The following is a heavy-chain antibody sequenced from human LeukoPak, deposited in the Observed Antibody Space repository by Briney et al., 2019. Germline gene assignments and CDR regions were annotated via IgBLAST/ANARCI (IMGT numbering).Heavy chain of an antibody. D-gene: IGHD3-16*01. CDR2: IYTSGST. Sequence: PSQTLSRTCTGSGGSISSGSYYWSWIRQPAGKGLEWIGRIYTSGSTNYNPSLKSRVTISVDTSKNQFSLKLSSVTAADTAVYYCATGGYLTLFDYWGQGTLVTVPS. CDR3: ATGGYLTLFDY. J-gene: IGHJ4*02. V-gene: IGHV4-61*02. CDR1: GGSISSGSYY.